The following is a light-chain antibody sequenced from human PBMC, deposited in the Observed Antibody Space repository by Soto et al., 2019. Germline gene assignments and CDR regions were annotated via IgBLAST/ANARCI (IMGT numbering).Light chain of an antibody. Sequence: DIQMTQSPSSLSASVGDRLTITCRASQGISTYLKWYQQKPGKAPKLLIYTASTLQSGVPSRFSGSGSETDFTLTISSLQPEDFATYSCQQNYSATWTFGQGTKVEIK. V-gene: IGKV1-39*01. CDR2: TAS. CDR1: QGISTY. CDR3: QQNYSATWT. J-gene: IGKJ1*01.